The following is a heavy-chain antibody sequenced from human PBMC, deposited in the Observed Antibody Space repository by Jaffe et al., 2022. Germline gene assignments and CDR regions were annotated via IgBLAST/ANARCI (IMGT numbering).Heavy chain of an antibody. J-gene: IGHJ4*02. CDR3: ARVGILLLPAANHFDF. CDR2: ISATGSTM. CDR1: GFTFRNFE. D-gene: IGHD2-8*01. Sequence: EVLLVESGGGLVQPGGSQRLSCSASGFTFRNFEMNWVRQAPGKGLEWVSYISATGSTMFYADSVKGRFTISRDNAKNSLFLQMNSLRAEDTAVYYCARVGILLLPAANHFDFWGQGTLVTVSS. V-gene: IGHV3-48*03.